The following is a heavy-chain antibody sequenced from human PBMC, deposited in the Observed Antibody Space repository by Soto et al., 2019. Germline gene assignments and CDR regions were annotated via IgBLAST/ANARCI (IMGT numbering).Heavy chain of an antibody. J-gene: IGHJ6*02. CDR2: IYPGDSDT. CDR3: ASSAGNWGIYYYYGMDV. CDR1: GYRFTSYW. V-gene: IGHV5-51*01. Sequence: GESLKISCQGSGYRFTSYWIGWVRQMPGKGLEWMGIIYPGDSDTRYSPSFQGQVTISADKSISTAYLQWSSLKASDTAMYYCASSAGNWGIYYYYGMDVWGQGTTVTVS. D-gene: IGHD7-27*01.